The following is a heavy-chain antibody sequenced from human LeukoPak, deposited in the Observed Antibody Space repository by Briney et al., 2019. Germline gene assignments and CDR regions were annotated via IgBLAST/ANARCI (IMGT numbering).Heavy chain of an antibody. CDR1: GGTFSSYA. V-gene: IGHV1-69*13. CDR2: IIPIFGTA. CDR3: ASSNPELLQPFDY. Sequence: ASVKVSCKASGGTFSSYAISWVRLAPGQGLEWMGGIIPIFGTANYAQKFQGRVTITADESTSTAYMELSSLRSEDTAVYYCASSNPELLQPFDYWGQGTLVTVSS. J-gene: IGHJ4*02. D-gene: IGHD1-26*01.